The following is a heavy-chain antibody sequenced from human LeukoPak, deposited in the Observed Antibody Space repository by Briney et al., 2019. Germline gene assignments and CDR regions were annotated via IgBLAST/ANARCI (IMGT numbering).Heavy chain of an antibody. Sequence: SETLSLTCTVSGGSINSYYWSWIRQPPGKGLEWIGSIYHSGTTYYNPSLKSRVTISVDTSKNQFSLKLSSVTAADTAVYYCARVKGRLSWFDPWGQGTLFTVSS. CDR1: GGSINSYY. J-gene: IGHJ5*02. V-gene: IGHV4-38-2*02. CDR2: IYHSGTT. CDR3: ARVKGRLSWFDP.